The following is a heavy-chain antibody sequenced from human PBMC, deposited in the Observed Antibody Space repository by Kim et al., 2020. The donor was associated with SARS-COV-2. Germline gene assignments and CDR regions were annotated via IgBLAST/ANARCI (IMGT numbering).Heavy chain of an antibody. CDR1: GFTFSDYY. CDR3: ARESSASGEAFDI. Sequence: GGSLRLSCASSGFTFSDYYMSWIRQAPGKGLEWGSYSRSSSSYTNYADSVKGRFTISRDNAKNSLYLQMNSLIAEDTAVYYCARESSASGEAFDIWGQGT. V-gene: IGHV3-11*05. CDR2: SRSSSSYT. J-gene: IGHJ3*02. D-gene: IGHD3-10*01.